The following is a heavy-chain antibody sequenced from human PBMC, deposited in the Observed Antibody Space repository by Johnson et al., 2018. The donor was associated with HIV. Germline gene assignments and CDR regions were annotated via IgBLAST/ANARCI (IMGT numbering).Heavy chain of an antibody. V-gene: IGHV3-7*01. CDR2: IKQDGSEK. CDR3: ANNLGTAGGAFDI. Sequence: MHLVESGGGLVQPGGSLRLSCEASGFTFSSYWMSWVRQAPGKGLEWVANIKQDGSEKYYVGSVEGRFTISRDNTKSSLFLQMNSLRGEDTAVYYCANNLGTAGGAFDIWGQGTTVTVSS. J-gene: IGHJ3*02. D-gene: IGHD7-27*01. CDR1: GFTFSSYW.